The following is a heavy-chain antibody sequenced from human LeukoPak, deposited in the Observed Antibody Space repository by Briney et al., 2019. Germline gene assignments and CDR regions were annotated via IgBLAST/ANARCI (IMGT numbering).Heavy chain of an antibody. Sequence: NPGGSLRLSCAASGITFSSYGMSWVRQAPGKGLEWVSSISGSSSYIYYADSVKGRFTISRHNAKNSLYLQMNSLRAEDTAVYYCARVPAGVIGMKDAFDIWGQGTMVTVSS. CDR3: ARVPAGVIGMKDAFDI. J-gene: IGHJ3*02. CDR1: GITFSSYG. CDR2: ISGSSSYI. D-gene: IGHD3-16*02. V-gene: IGHV3-21*01.